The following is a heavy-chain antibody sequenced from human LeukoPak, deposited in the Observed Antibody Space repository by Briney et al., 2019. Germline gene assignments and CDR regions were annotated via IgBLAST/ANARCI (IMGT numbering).Heavy chain of an antibody. CDR1: GVTLRNYG. V-gene: IGHV3-23*01. Sequence: GGSLRLSCAASGVTLRNYGLSWVRHTPGKGLEWVSAIRGSGDTTFYADSVKGRFTISRDNSKNTLYLQMNSLRAEDTAVYYCAKDDRGGVRGVIDYWGQGTLVTVSS. D-gene: IGHD3-10*01. CDR3: AKDDRGGVRGVIDY. CDR2: IRGSGDTT. J-gene: IGHJ4*02.